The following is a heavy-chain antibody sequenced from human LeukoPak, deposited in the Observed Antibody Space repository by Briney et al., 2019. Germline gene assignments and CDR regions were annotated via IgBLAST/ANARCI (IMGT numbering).Heavy chain of an antibody. V-gene: IGHV3-21*01. CDR3: ARESTLLVWQWLESGFDY. J-gene: IGHJ4*02. Sequence: GGSLRLSCAASGFTFSSYSMNWVRQAPGKGLEWVSSISSSSSYIYYADSVKGRLTISRDNAKNSLYLQMNSLRAEDTAVYYCARESTLLVWQWLESGFDYWGQGTLVTVSS. CDR1: GFTFSSYS. D-gene: IGHD6-19*01. CDR2: ISSSSSYI.